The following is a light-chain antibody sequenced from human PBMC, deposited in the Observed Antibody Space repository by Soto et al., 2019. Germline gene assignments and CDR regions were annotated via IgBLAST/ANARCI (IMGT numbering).Light chain of an antibody. CDR2: EFS. CDR1: SSDVGGYNY. J-gene: IGLJ1*01. Sequence: QSALTQPASVSGSPGPSITISCTGTSSDVGGYNYVSWYQQHPGKAPKLMIYEFSNRPSGVSNRFSGSKSGNTASLTISGLQAEDEADYYCSSYTSSSIDYVFATGTKVTVL. CDR3: SSYTSSSIDYV. V-gene: IGLV2-14*01.